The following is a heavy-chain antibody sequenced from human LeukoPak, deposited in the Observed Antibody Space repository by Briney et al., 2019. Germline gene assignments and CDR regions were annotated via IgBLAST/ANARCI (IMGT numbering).Heavy chain of an antibody. D-gene: IGHD6-13*01. V-gene: IGHV3-30*18. Sequence: GGSLSLSCAAYGFTFSSFEINWVRQAPGKGLEWVAVISYDGSNKYYADSVKGRFTISRDNSKNTLYLQMNSLRAEDTAVYYCAKDSFSSSWYHPIDYWGQGTLVTVSS. CDR1: GFTFSSFE. CDR3: AKDSFSSSWYHPIDY. J-gene: IGHJ4*02. CDR2: ISYDGSNK.